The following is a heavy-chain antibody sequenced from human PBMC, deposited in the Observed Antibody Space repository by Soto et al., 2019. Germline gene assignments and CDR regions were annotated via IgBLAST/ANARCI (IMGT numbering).Heavy chain of an antibody. D-gene: IGHD2-15*01. V-gene: IGHV1-69*01. Sequence: QVQLVQSGAEVKKPGSSVKFSGKASGGTFSSYAISWVRQAPGQGLEWMGGIIPIFGTANYAQKFQGRVTITADESTSTAYMELSSLRSEDTAVYYCASLYCSGGSCYSSRPRGAFDIWGQGTMVTVSS. CDR1: GGTFSSYA. J-gene: IGHJ3*02. CDR2: IIPIFGTA. CDR3: ASLYCSGGSCYSSRPRGAFDI.